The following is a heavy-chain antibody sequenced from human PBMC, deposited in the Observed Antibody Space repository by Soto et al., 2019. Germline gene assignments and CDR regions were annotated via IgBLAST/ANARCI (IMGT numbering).Heavy chain of an antibody. CDR3: ARGGWGRGVDY. CDR1: GGSFSGYY. CDR2: INHSGST. Sequence: KSSETLSLTCAVYGGSFSGYYWSWIRQPPGKGLEWIGEINHSGSTNYNPSLKSRVTISVDTSKNQFSLKLSSVTAADTAVYYCARGGWGRGVDYWGQGTLVTVSS. V-gene: IGHV4-34*01. D-gene: IGHD7-27*01. J-gene: IGHJ4*02.